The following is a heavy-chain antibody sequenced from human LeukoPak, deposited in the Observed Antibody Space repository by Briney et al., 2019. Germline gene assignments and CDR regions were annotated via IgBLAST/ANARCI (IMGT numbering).Heavy chain of an antibody. Sequence: GGSLRLSWSASGFTFSSFEMNWVRQAAGKGLEWVSYISSSGSTIYYADSVKGRFTISRDNAKNSLYLQMNRLRAEDTAVYYCAREESSWRGYKWFDPWGQGTLVTVSS. J-gene: IGHJ5*02. CDR2: ISSSGSTI. D-gene: IGHD2-2*01. CDR1: GFTFSSFE. V-gene: IGHV3-48*03. CDR3: AREESSWRGYKWFDP.